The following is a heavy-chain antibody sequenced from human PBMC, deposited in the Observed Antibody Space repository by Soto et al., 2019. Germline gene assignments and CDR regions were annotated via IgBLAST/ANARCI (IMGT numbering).Heavy chain of an antibody. CDR2: ISAYNGNT. D-gene: IGHD6-13*01. CDR3: ARATSYSSSWYFVY. CDR1: GYTFTSYG. J-gene: IGHJ4*02. V-gene: IGHV1-18*01. Sequence: QVQLVQSGAEVKKPGASVKVSCKASGYTFTSYGFSWVRQAPGQGLEWMGWISAYNGNTNYAQKLQGRVTMTTDTXXSTAYMELRSLRSDDTAVYYCARATSYSSSWYFVYWGQGTLVTVSS.